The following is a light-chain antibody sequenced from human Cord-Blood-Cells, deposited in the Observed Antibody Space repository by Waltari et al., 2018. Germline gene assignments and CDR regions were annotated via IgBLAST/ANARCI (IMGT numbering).Light chain of an antibody. Sequence: DIQMTQSPSSLSASVGDRVTITCRASQSISSYLNWYQQKPGKAPKLLIYAASSLQSGVPSRFSGSGSGTDFTLTISSLQPEDFATYYCQQSYSTPPNTFGQGTKQEIK. V-gene: IGKV1-39*01. CDR1: QSISSY. CDR3: QQSYSTPPNT. J-gene: IGKJ2*01. CDR2: AAS.